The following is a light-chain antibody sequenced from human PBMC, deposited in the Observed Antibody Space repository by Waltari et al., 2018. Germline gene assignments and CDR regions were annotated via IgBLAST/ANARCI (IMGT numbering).Light chain of an antibody. CDR1: SSDVCTYYF. CDR2: DVN. CDR3: CSYAGSGTYV. J-gene: IGLJ1*01. V-gene: IGLV2-23*02. Sequence: QSALTQSASVSGSPGQSITISCTGTSSDVCTYYFVSWYQQTPAKAPRPIIYDVNKRPSGISNRFSGSKSGNTASLTISGLQAEDEADYYCCSYAGSGTYVFGSGTKVTVL.